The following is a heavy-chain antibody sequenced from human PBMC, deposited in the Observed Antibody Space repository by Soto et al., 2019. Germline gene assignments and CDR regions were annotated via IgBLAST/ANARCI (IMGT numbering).Heavy chain of an antibody. D-gene: IGHD3-22*01. CDR2: IYPGDSDT. CDR1: GYSFTSYW. CDR3: ARARYYYDSSGYPKPYYFDY. V-gene: IGHV5-51*01. J-gene: IGHJ4*02. Sequence: GESLKISCKGSGYSFTSYWVGWVRQMPGKGLEWMGIIYPGDSDTRYSPSFQGQVTISADKSISTAYLQWSSLKASDTAMYYCARARYYYDSSGYPKPYYFDYWGQGTLVTVSS.